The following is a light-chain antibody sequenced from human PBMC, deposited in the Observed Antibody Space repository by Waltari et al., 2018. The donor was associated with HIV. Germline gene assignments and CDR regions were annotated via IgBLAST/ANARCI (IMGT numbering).Light chain of an antibody. J-gene: IGLJ3*02. CDR2: GNS. V-gene: IGLV1-40*01. Sequence: QSVLTQPPSVSGAPGQRVTISCTGSSSNIGAGYDIHWYLHLPGTAPKLPIYGNSNRPSGVPDRFSGSKSGTSASLAITGLQAEDEADYYCQSYDSSLSGWVFGGGTKLTVL. CDR1: SSNIGAGYD. CDR3: QSYDSSLSGWV.